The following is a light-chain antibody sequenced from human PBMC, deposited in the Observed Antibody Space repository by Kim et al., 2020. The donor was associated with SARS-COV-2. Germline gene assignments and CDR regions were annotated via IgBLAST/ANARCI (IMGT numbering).Light chain of an antibody. CDR2: DVN. J-gene: IGLJ2*01. CDR1: SSDVGGYDY. CDR3: CSYTGSYSAV. Sequence: QSALTQPRSVSGSPGQSVTIFCTGTSSDVGGYDYVSWYQQHPGKVPKLMIYDVNRRPSGVPDRFSGSKSGNTASLTISGLQAEDEADYHCCSYTGSYSAVFGGGTQLTVL. V-gene: IGLV2-11*01.